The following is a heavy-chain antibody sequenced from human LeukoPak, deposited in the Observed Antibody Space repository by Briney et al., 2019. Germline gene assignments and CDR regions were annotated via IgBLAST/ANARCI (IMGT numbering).Heavy chain of an antibody. D-gene: IGHD6-13*01. CDR1: GFTFSSYG. CDR3: AKDPGYSSSWPYYYYYMDV. V-gene: IGHV3-30*02. Sequence: PGGSLRLSCAASGFTFSSYGMHWVRQAPGKGLEWVAFIRYDGSNKYYADSVKGRFTISRDNSKNTLYLQMNSLRAEDTAVYYCAKDPGYSSSWPYYYYYMDVWGKGITVTVSS. CDR2: IRYDGSNK. J-gene: IGHJ6*03.